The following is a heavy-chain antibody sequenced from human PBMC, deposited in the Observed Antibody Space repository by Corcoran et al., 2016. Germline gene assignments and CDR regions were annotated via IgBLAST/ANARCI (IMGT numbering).Heavy chain of an antibody. J-gene: IGHJ6*02. D-gene: IGHD3-3*01. CDR1: GFTFSNAW. V-gene: IGHV3-15*01. CDR3: TTDLGGYYYYGMDV. Sequence: EVQLVESGGGLVKPGGSLRLSCAASGFTFSNAWMSWVRQAPGKGLEWVGRIKSKTDGGTTDYAAPVKGRFTISRDDSKNTLYLQMNSLKTEDTAVDYCTTDLGGYYYYGMDVWGQGTTVTVSS. CDR2: IKSKTDGGTT.